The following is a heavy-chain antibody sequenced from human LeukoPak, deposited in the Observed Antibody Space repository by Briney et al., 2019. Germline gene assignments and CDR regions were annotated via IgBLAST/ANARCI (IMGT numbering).Heavy chain of an antibody. CDR2: ISGSGGST. CDR3: AKFAGIVVVPAVLSVSPQLEYFRH. CDR1: GFTFSSYG. V-gene: IGHV3-23*01. Sequence: GGSLRLSCAASGFTFSSYGMSWVRQAPGKGLEWASAISGSGGSTYYADSVKGRFTISRDNSKNTLYLQMNSLRAEDTAVYYCAKFAGIVVVPAVLSVSPQLEYFRHWGQGTLVTVSS. J-gene: IGHJ1*01. D-gene: IGHD2-2*01.